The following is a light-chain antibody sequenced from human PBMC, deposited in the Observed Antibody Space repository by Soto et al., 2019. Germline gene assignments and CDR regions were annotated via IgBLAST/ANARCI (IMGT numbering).Light chain of an antibody. V-gene: IGKV3D-15*01. J-gene: IGKJ4*01. CDR2: DAS. Sequence: EIVLTQSPGTLSLSPGERATLSCRASQSVSNNYLAWYQQKPGQAPRLLIYDASNRATGIPARFSGSGSGTEFSLTISSLQSEDFAVYSCQQYGDWPGAFGGGTKVDNK. CDR3: QQYGDWPGA. CDR1: QSVSNN.